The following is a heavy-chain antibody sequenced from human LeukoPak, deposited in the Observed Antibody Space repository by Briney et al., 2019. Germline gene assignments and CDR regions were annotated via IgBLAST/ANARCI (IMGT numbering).Heavy chain of an antibody. J-gene: IGHJ4*02. CDR2: IYPGDSDT. Sequence: GESLKISCKGSGYSFSTHWIGWVRQMPGKGLEWMGIIYPGDSDTRDSPSLQGQVTISVDKSISTAYLQWSSLKASDTAMYYCARLMGYYGSGSPFDHWGQGTLVTVSS. V-gene: IGHV5-51*01. CDR3: ARLMGYYGSGSPFDH. D-gene: IGHD3-10*01. CDR1: GYSFSTHW.